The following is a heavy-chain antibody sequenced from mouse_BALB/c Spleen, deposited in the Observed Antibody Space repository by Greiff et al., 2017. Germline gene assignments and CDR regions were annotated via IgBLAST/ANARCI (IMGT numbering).Heavy chain of an antibody. Sequence: QVQLQQSGPGLVQPSQCLSITCTVSGFSLTSYGVHWVRQSPGKGLEWLGVIWSGGSTDDNAAFISRLSISKDNSKSQVFLKMNSRQANDTARYYGARTGYAMDYWGQGTSVTVSS. J-gene: IGHJ4*01. V-gene: IGHV2-2*02. CDR3: ARTGYAMDY. CDR2: IWSGGST. CDR1: GFSLTSYG.